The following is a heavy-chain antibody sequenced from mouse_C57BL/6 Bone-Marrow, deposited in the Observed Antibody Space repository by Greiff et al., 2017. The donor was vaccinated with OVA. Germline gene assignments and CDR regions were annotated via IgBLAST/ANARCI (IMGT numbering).Heavy chain of an antibody. Sequence: QVQLQQPGAELVRPGSSVKLSCKASGYTFTSYWMHWVKQRPIQGLEWIGNIDPSDSETHYNQKFKDKATLTVDNSSSTAYMQLSSLTSEDSAVYYCARWGFLLLYFDYWGQGTTLTVSS. CDR1: GYTFTSYW. V-gene: IGHV1-52*01. CDR3: ARWGFLLLYFDY. J-gene: IGHJ2*01. CDR2: IDPSDSET. D-gene: IGHD1-1*01.